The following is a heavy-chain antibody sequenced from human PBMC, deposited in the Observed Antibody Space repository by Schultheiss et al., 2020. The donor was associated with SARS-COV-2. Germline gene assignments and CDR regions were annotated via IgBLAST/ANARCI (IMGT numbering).Heavy chain of an antibody. CDR3: ARVVAVAGTPNWFDP. J-gene: IGHJ5*02. D-gene: IGHD6-19*01. CDR2: IYYSGST. Sequence: SETLSLTCTVSGGSISSSSYYWGWIRQPPGKGLEWIGSIYYSGSTYYNPSLKSRVTMSVDTSKNQFSLKLSSVTAADTAVYYCARVVAVAGTPNWFDPWGQGTLVTVSS. CDR1: GGSISSSSYY. V-gene: IGHV4-39*07.